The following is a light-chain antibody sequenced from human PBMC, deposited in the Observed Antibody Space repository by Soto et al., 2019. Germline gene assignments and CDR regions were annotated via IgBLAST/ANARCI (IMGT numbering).Light chain of an antibody. V-gene: IGLV1-44*01. CDR2: SNN. J-gene: IGLJ2*01. Sequence: QSVLTQSPSASGTPGQRVTISCSGSSSNIGSNSVNWYQQLPGTAPKLLIFSNNQRPSGVPDRFSGSKSGTSASLAISGLQSEDEDDDDGAAWDDSLNGNVVFGGGTQLTVL. CDR3: AAWDDSLNGNVV. CDR1: SSNIGSNS.